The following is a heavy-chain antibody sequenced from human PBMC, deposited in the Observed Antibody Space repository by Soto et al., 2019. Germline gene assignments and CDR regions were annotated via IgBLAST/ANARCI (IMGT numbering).Heavy chain of an antibody. V-gene: IGHV3-21*01. CDR3: ARDRGGSSSGDY. Sequence: GGSLRLSCAASGFSFSTYTMNWVRQAPGKGLEWVSSISSSSTSIYYANSVKGRFTISRDNAKKSLYLQMNSLRAEDTAVYFCARDRGGSSSGDYWGQGTLVTVSS. D-gene: IGHD6-6*01. J-gene: IGHJ4*02. CDR2: ISSSSTSI. CDR1: GFSFSTYT.